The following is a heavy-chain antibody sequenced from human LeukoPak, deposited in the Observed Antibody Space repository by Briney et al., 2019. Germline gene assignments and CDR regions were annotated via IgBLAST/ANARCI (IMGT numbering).Heavy chain of an antibody. D-gene: IGHD3-22*01. V-gene: IGHV4-31*03. CDR3: ASSYYYDGTRYFDY. CDR2: INHSGST. J-gene: IGHJ4*02. CDR1: GGSITSGGYY. Sequence: SQTLSLTCTVSGGSITSGGYYWNWIRQHPGQGLEWIGYINHSGSTFFNPSLKSRVSTFIHMSENQLSLKLSSVTAADTAIYYCASSYYYDGTRYFDYWGLGTPVTVSS.